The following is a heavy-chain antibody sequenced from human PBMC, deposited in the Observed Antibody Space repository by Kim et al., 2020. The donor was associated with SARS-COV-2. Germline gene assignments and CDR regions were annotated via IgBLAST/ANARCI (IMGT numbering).Heavy chain of an antibody. D-gene: IGHD5-18*01. CDR3: ANTVGTAMVYRYYYGMDV. J-gene: IGHJ6*02. V-gene: IGHV3-30*02. Sequence: KGRFNSSRDNSKNTLYLQMNSLRAEDTAVYYCANTVGTAMVYRYYYGMDVWGQGTTVTVSS.